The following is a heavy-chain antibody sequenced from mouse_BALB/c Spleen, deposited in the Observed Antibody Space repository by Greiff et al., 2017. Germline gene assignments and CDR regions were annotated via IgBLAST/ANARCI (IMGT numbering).Heavy chain of an antibody. J-gene: IGHJ4*01. D-gene: IGHD1-3*01. V-gene: IGHV1-12*01. Sequence: QVQLQQPGAELVKPGASVKMSCKASGYTFTIYNMHWVKQTPGQGLEWIGAIYPGNGDTSYNQKFKGKATLTADKSSSTAYMQLSSLTSEDSAVYYCARLKRDAMDYWGQGTSVTVSS. CDR1: GYTFTIYN. CDR2: IYPGNGDT. CDR3: ARLKRDAMDY.